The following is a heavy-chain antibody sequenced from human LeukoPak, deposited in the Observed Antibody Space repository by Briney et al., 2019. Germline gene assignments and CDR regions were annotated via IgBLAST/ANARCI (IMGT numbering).Heavy chain of an antibody. CDR2: ISISGTKT. V-gene: IGHV3-23*01. CDR1: EFDFTSHA. D-gene: IGHD1-14*01. CDR3: ARVEIPHTCDY. Sequence: GGSLRLSCAASEFDFTSHAMTWVRQAPGKGLEWVSAISISGTKTYYADSVKGRFTISRDNSKNTLYLQMNSLRVEDTAVYYCARVEIPHTCDYWGQGTLVTVSS. J-gene: IGHJ4*02.